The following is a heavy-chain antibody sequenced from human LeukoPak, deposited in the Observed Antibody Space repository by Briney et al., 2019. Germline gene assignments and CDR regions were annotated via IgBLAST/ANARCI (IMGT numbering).Heavy chain of an antibody. Sequence: SEDLSLTCIVSGTFINNYYWTWIRQPPGKGLEWIGYIYYSGPTNSNPSLKSQVTISIDKSKNQFSLKLTSVTAADTAFYYCARVNDGDYGAFDIWGQGTMVTVSS. D-gene: IGHD4-17*01. J-gene: IGHJ3*02. CDR1: GTFINNYY. CDR2: IYYSGPT. CDR3: ARVNDGDYGAFDI. V-gene: IGHV4-59*01.